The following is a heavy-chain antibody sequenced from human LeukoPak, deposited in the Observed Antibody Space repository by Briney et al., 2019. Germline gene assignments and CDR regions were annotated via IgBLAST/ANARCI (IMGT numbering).Heavy chain of an antibody. V-gene: IGHV3-53*01. CDR2: IYSGGST. J-gene: IGHJ4*02. CDR3: ARTYRIGPFGY. Sequence: PGGSLRLSCVASGFIVATNYMTWVRQAPGKGLEWVSVIYSGGSTYYADSVKGRFTISRDNSKNTLYLQMNSLRAEDTAVYYCARTYRIGPFGYWGQGTLVTVSS. CDR1: GFIVATNY. D-gene: IGHD2-15*01.